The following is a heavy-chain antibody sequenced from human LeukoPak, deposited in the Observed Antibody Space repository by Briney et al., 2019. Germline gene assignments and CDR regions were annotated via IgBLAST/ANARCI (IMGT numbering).Heavy chain of an antibody. J-gene: IGHJ3*01. D-gene: IGHD6-19*01. V-gene: IGHV1/OR15-2*02. CDR1: GYTFTGYY. CDR2: ISTYGGHT. Sequence: ASVKVSCKASGYTFTGYYMHWVRQAPGQGLEWMGWISTYGGHTSYAQQFQDRVTMTKDTYTSTAYMELRSLRSDDMAVYYCARDGPGAVAGPYSWGQGTMVTVSS. CDR3: ARDGPGAVAGPYS.